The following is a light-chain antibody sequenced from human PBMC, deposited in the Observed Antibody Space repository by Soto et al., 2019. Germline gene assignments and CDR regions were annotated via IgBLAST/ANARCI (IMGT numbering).Light chain of an antibody. J-gene: IGLJ3*02. CDR2: DVT. V-gene: IGLV2-14*03. Sequence: QSALTQPASVSGSPGQSITISCTGTNSDVGGYDYVSWYQQHPGKAPKLLIYDVTKRPSGVSNRFSGSKSGNTASLTISGPLTEDEADYYCSSFTGSTTWVFGGGTKVTVL. CDR3: SSFTGSTTWV. CDR1: NSDVGGYDY.